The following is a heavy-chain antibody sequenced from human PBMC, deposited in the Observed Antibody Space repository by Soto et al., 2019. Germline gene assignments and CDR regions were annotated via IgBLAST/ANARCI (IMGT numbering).Heavy chain of an antibody. D-gene: IGHD3-3*01. Sequence: GGSLRLSCAASGFTFDDYAMHWVRQAPGKGLEWVSGISWNSGSIGYADSVKGRFTISRDNAKNSLYLQMNSLRAEDTALYYCAKDSNDFWSGYGNAYYYYYMDVWGKGTTVTVSS. CDR3: AKDSNDFWSGYGNAYYYYYMDV. CDR2: ISWNSGSI. CDR1: GFTFDDYA. V-gene: IGHV3-9*01. J-gene: IGHJ6*03.